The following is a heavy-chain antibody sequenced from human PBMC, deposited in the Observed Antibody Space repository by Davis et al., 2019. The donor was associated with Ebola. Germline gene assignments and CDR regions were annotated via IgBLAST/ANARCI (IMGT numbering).Heavy chain of an antibody. CDR1: GFTFSSYG. J-gene: IGHJ4*02. CDR2: ISYDGNSH. D-gene: IGHD6-13*01. CDR3: AKDRHSNNWYRSAFDY. V-gene: IGHV3-30*18. Sequence: GGSLRLSCAASGFTFSSYGMHWVRQAPGKGLECVAVISYDGNSHFYADSVKGRFTISRDNSKNTMYLQMNSLRAEDTAVYYCAKDRHSNNWYRSAFDYWGQGTLVTVSS.